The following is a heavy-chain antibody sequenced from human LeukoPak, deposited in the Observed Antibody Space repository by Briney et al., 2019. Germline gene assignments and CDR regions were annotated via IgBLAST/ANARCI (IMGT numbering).Heavy chain of an antibody. V-gene: IGHV3-48*03. J-gene: IGHJ4*02. Sequence: GGSLRLSCAASGFTFSTYEMIWVRQAPGKGLEWVSYISSSGSTIYYADSVKGRFTISRDNAKNSLYLQKNSLRAEDTAVYFCTRDPKGGRGSYFDYWGQGTLVTVSS. D-gene: IGHD1-26*01. CDR3: TRDPKGGRGSYFDY. CDR2: ISSSGSTI. CDR1: GFTFSTYE.